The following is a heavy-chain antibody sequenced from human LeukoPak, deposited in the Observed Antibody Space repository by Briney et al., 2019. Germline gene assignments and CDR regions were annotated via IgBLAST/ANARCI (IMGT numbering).Heavy chain of an antibody. D-gene: IGHD4-17*01. J-gene: IGHJ3*02. V-gene: IGHV4-59*08. CDR1: GASISSYH. Sequence: SETLSLTCTVSGASISSYHWSWIRQPPGKGLEWIGDLFNSGGTSYNASLKSRVTVSVDTSKKQVSLKLSSVTAADTAVYYCARHDGDYPTCAFDIWGQGTMVTVSS. CDR3: ARHDGDYPTCAFDI. CDR2: LFNSGGT.